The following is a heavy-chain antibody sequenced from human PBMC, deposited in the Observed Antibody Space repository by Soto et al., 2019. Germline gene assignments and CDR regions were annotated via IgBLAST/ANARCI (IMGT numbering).Heavy chain of an antibody. CDR2: IKQDGGEK. J-gene: IGHJ4*02. D-gene: IGHD3-22*01. Sequence: GGSLRLSCAASGFTFSDYWMSWVRQAPGKGLEWVANIKQDGGEKYYVDSVKGRFTISRDNSENTLYLQMSSLRAEDAAVYYCAKDTYYHDSTGYYVFDYWGQGTLVTVSS. CDR3: AKDTYYHDSTGYYVFDY. V-gene: IGHV3-7*01. CDR1: GFTFSDYW.